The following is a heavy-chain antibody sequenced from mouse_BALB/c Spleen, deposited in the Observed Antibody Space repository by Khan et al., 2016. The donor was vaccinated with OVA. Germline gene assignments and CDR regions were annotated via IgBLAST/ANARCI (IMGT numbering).Heavy chain of an antibody. CDR1: GFTFSTYG. CDR2: ISSGGSYT. V-gene: IGHV5-6*01. J-gene: IGHJ3*01. CDR3: TRLAYSYNSEGFAY. Sequence: EVELVESGGDLVKPGGSLKLSCAASGFTFSTYGMSWVRQTPDKRLEWVAGISSGGSYTYYPDSVKGRFTISRDNAKNTLHLQMSSLRSEDTAMYYCTRLAYSYNSEGFAYWGQGTLVTVSA. D-gene: IGHD2-12*01.